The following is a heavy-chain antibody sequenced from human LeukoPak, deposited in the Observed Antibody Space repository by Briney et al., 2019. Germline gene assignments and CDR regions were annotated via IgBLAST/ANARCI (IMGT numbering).Heavy chain of an antibody. CDR1: GGTISSYY. Sequence: SETLSLTCTVSGGTISSYYWSWIRQPPGKGLEWIGYIYYSGSTNYNPSLKSRVTISVDTSKNQFSLKLSSVTAADTAVYYCAREDFIVGAHYYFDYWGQGTLVNVSS. D-gene: IGHD1-26*01. J-gene: IGHJ4*02. V-gene: IGHV4-59*08. CDR2: IYYSGST. CDR3: AREDFIVGAHYYFDY.